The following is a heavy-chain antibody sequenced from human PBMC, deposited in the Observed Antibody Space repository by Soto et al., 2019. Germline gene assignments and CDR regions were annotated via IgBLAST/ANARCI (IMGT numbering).Heavy chain of an antibody. CDR2: IYYSGST. D-gene: IGHD5-12*01. Sequence: NPSETLSLTCTVSGGSISSYYWSWIRQPPGKGLEWIGYIYYSGSTNYNPSLKSRVTISVDTSKNQFSLKLSSVTAADTAVYYCARVRTHSGYDPFDYWGQGTLVTVSS. V-gene: IGHV4-59*01. CDR3: ARVRTHSGYDPFDY. CDR1: GGSISSYY. J-gene: IGHJ4*02.